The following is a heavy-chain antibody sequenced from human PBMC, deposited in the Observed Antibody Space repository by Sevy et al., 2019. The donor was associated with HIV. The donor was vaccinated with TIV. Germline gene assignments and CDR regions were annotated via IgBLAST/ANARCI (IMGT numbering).Heavy chain of an antibody. V-gene: IGHV3-23*01. D-gene: IGHD1-26*01. CDR3: ARGAGGSFEY. J-gene: IGHJ4*02. CDR1: GFTFNNNG. CDR2: VNGGGDEK. Sequence: GGSLRLSCAASGFTFNNNGMTWVRQAPGKGLEWVSNVNGGGDEKYDADSVKGRFSISRDNADNTVYLQMNSLRVEDTAVYYCARGAGGSFEYWGQGTLVTVSS.